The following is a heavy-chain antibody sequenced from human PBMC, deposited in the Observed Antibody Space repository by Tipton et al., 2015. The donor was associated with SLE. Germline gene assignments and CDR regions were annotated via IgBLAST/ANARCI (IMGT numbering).Heavy chain of an antibody. Sequence: TLSLTCTVSGGSISSSSYYWGWIRQTPGKGLEWIGSIWHSGTAHYNPSLESRVSISVDTSQNHFSLRLTSVTAADTAVYYCARGQKRLGAYFDYWGQGTLVTVSS. CDR3: ARGQKRLGAYFDY. CDR2: IWHSGTA. D-gene: IGHD3-16*01. J-gene: IGHJ4*02. V-gene: IGHV4-39*02. CDR1: GGSISSSSYY.